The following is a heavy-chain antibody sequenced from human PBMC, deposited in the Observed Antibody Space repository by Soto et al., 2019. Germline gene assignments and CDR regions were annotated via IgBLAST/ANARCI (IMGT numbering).Heavy chain of an antibody. J-gene: IGHJ6*02. CDR3: ARHQAEDSVVVPKHYYYGMDV. V-gene: IGHV5-51*01. Sequence: PGESLKISCKGSGYSFTSYWIGWVRQMPGKGLEWMGIIYPGDSDTRYSPSFQGQVTISADKSISTAYLQWSSLKASDTAMYYCARHQAEDSVVVPKHYYYGMDVWGQGTTVTGSS. D-gene: IGHD2-2*01. CDR2: IYPGDSDT. CDR1: GYSFTSYW.